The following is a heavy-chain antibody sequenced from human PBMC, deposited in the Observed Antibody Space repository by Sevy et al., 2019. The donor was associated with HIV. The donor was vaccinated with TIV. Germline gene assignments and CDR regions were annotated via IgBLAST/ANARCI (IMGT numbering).Heavy chain of an antibody. CDR1: GFTFSSYA. D-gene: IGHD4-17*01. J-gene: IGHJ4*02. CDR2: ISGSGGST. CDR3: AKACYGDYYFDY. Sequence: GGSLRLSCAASGFTFSSYAMSWVRLAPGKGLEWVSAISGSGGSTYYADSVKGRFTISRDNSKNTLYLQMNSLRAEDTAVYYCAKACYGDYYFDYWGQGTLVTVSS. V-gene: IGHV3-23*01.